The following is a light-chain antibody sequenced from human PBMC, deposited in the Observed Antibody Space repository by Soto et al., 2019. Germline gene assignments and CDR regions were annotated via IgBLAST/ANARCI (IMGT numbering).Light chain of an antibody. CDR1: QSISSTY. V-gene: IGKV3-20*01. J-gene: IGKJ1*01. Sequence: ENVLTQSPGTLSLSPGERATLSCRASQSISSTYLAWYYQKPGQAPRLLIYGTSYRAAGIPDRFSGSGSGTDFTLTISRLEPEDFAVYHCQQYGSSPWTFGQGTKVEIK. CDR2: GTS. CDR3: QQYGSSPWT.